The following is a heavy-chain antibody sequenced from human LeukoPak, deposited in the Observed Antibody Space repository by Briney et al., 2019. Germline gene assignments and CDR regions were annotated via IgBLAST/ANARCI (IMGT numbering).Heavy chain of an antibody. V-gene: IGHV4-38-2*02. J-gene: IGHJ4*02. CDR3: ARDPPYYYDSSGYYPFDY. CDR2: IYHSGST. CDR1: GYSISSGYY. D-gene: IGHD3-22*01. Sequence: SETLSLTCTVSGYSISSGYYWGWIRQPPGKGLEWIGSIYHSGSTHYNPSLKSRVTISVDTSKNQFSLKLSSVTAADTAVYYCARDPPYYYDSSGYYPFDYWGQGTLVTVSS.